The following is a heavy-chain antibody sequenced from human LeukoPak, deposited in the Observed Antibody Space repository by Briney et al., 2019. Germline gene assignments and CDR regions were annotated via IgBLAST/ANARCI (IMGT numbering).Heavy chain of an antibody. CDR2: IYYSGST. Sequence: SHTLSLTCTVSGGSISSGDYYWSWIRQPPGKGLEWIGYIYYSGSTYYNPSLKSRVTISVDTSKNQFSLKLSSVTAADTAVYYCARGNHGDYFDYWGQGTLVTVSS. J-gene: IGHJ4*02. D-gene: IGHD1-14*01. CDR1: GGSISSGDYY. CDR3: ARGNHGDYFDY. V-gene: IGHV4-30-4*01.